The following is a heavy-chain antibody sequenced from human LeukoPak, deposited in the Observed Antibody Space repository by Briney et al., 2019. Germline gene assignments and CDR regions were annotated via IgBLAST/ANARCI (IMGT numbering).Heavy chain of an antibody. J-gene: IGHJ6*02. D-gene: IGHD6-6*01. Sequence: KASETLSLTCTVSGGSMSTYYWSWIRQPPGKGLEWIGYINYSGSTNYNPSLRSRVTISVDTSKNQFSLKLSSVTAADTAVYYCARVPRGSSSPYYYYYGMDVWGQGTTVTVSS. CDR1: GGSMSTYY. V-gene: IGHV4-59*12. CDR3: ARVPRGSSSPYYYYYGMDV. CDR2: INYSGST.